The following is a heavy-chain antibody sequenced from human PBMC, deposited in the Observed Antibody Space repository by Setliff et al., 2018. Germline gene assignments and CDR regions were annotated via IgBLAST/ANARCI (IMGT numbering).Heavy chain of an antibody. CDR3: ARDRGLEADVVSLINMGDF. V-gene: IGHV1-18*01. CDR1: GYTFNNFG. J-gene: IGHJ4*02. CDR2: ISGYNGNT. Sequence: GASVKVSCKTSGYTFNNFGISWVRQAPGQGLEWMGWISGYNGNTKFAQELRDRVTMTTDTFTNTAYMELRSLTSDVTAVYYCARDRGLEADVVSLINMGDFWGQGTLVTVSS. D-gene: IGHD5-12*01.